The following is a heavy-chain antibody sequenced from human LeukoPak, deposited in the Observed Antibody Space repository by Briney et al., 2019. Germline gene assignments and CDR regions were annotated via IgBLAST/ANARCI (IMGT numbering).Heavy chain of an antibody. J-gene: IGHJ4*02. CDR1: GFTFSSYA. D-gene: IGHD4-17*01. V-gene: IGHV3-30-3*01. CDR2: ISYDGSNK. CDR3: ARDLTGDYVHYFDY. Sequence: TGRSLRLSCAASGFTFSSYAMHWVRQAPGKGLEWVAVISYDGSNKYYADSVKGRFTISRDNSKNTLYLQVNSLRAEDTAVYYCARDLTGDYVHYFDYWGQGTLVTVSS.